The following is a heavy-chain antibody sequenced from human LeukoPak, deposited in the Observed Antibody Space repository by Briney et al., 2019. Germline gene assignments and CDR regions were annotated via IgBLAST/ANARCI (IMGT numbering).Heavy chain of an antibody. Sequence: SETLSLTCAVYGGSFSGYYWSWIRQPPGKGLEWIGEINHSGSTNYNPSLKSRVTISVDTSKTQFSLKLSSVTAADTAFYYWEKDGYDILTGYYRDYWGQGTLVTVSS. J-gene: IGHJ4*02. V-gene: IGHV4-34*01. D-gene: IGHD3-9*01. CDR1: GGSFSGYY. CDR3: EKDGYDILTGYYRDY. CDR2: INHSGST.